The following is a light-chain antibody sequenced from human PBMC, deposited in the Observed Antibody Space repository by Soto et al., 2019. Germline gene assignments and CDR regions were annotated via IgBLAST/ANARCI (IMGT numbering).Light chain of an antibody. CDR1: QSVSSSY. CDR2: GAS. J-gene: IGKJ2*01. Sequence: EIVLTQSPGTLSLSPGERATLSCRASQSVSSSYLAWYQQKPGQAPRLLIYGASSRATGIPDRFSGSGSGTDFSITISRLEPEDFAVYYCQQYGSLPPYTFGQGTKLEIK. CDR3: QQYGSLPPYT. V-gene: IGKV3-20*01.